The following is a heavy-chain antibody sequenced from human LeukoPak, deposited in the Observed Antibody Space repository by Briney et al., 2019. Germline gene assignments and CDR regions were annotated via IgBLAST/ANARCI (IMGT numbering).Heavy chain of an antibody. CDR3: ARGRGPFDY. Sequence: SETLPLTCAVYGGSFSGYYWSWIRQPPGKGLEWIGEINHSGSTNYNPSLKSQVTISVDTSKNQFSLKLSSVTAADTAVYYCARGRGPFDYWGQGTLVTVSS. CDR1: GGSFSGYY. V-gene: IGHV4-34*01. J-gene: IGHJ4*02. CDR2: INHSGST.